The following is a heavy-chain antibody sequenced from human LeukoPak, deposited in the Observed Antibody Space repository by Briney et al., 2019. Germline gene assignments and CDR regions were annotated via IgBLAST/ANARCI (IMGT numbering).Heavy chain of an antibody. V-gene: IGHV4-59*01. CDR3: ARASSGYYYEEVYAFDI. D-gene: IGHD3-22*01. Sequence: SETLSLTCTVSGGSISSYYWSWIRQPPGKGLEWIGYIYYSGTTNYNPSLKSRVTISVDTSKNQFSLKLSSVTAADTAVYYCARASSGYYYEEVYAFDIWGQGTMVTVSS. J-gene: IGHJ3*02. CDR2: IYYSGTT. CDR1: GGSISSYY.